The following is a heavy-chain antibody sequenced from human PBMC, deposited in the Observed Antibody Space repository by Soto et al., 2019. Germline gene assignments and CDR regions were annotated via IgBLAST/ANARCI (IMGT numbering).Heavy chain of an antibody. D-gene: IGHD3-10*01. J-gene: IGHJ6*02. CDR1: GDSISGSE. Sequence: VQLQESGPGLVEPSGTLSLTCKVAGDSISGSEWWSWVRQPPGKGLEWVASVTGAGGRIYNEDSVKGRFTISRDNSKNSVYLQVNSLRADDTAVYYCAKGHTDEYGHYSYYGMDVWGQGTTVTVS. CDR2: VTGAGGRI. CDR3: AKGHTDEYGHYSYYGMDV. V-gene: IGHV3-23*01.